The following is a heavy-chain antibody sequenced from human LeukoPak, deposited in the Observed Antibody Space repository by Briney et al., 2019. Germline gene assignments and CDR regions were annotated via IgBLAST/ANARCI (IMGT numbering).Heavy chain of an antibody. CDR3: ARERSLELPMYYYYYMDV. D-gene: IGHD1-7*01. CDR1: GFTFSSYS. J-gene: IGHJ6*03. V-gene: IGHV3-48*04. CDR2: ISSSSSTI. Sequence: GGSLRLSCAASGFTFSSYSMNWVRQAPGKGLEWVSYISSSSSTIYYADSVKGRFTISRDNAKNSLYLQMNSLRAEDTAVYYCARERSLELPMYYYYYMDVWGKGTTVTVSS.